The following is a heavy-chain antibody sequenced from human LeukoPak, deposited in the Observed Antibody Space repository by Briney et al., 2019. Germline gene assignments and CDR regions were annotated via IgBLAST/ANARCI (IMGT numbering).Heavy chain of an antibody. J-gene: IGHJ4*02. D-gene: IGHD6-19*01. V-gene: IGHV4-61*01. CDR1: GGSVSSNSYY. CDR3: ARIPVAKTFDY. Sequence: PSETLSLTCTVSGGSVSSNSYYWSWVRQPPGKGLEWIGFIDYTESANYNPSLKSRVTISLDTSKNQFSVKVMSVTAVDTAVYYCARIPVAKTFDYWGQGTLVTVSS. CDR2: IDYTESA.